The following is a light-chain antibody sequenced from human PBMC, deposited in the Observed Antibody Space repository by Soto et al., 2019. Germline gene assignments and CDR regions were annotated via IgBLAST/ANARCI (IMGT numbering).Light chain of an antibody. CDR2: YDS. J-gene: IGLJ1*01. Sequence: SYERTQPPSVSVAPGKTARITCGGNNIGSKSVHWYQQKPGQAPVLVIYYDSDRPSGIPERFSGSNSGNTATLTISRVEAGDEADYYCQVWDSSSDHLYVFGTGTKLTVL. CDR1: NIGSKS. V-gene: IGLV3-21*04. CDR3: QVWDSSSDHLYV.